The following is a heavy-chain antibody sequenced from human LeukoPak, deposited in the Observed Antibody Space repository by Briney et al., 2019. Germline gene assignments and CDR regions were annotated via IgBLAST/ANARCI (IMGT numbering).Heavy chain of an antibody. Sequence: GRSLRLSCAASGSTFSSYAMHWVRQAPGKGLEWVAVISYDGSNKYYADSVKGRFTISRDNSKNTLYLQMNSLRAEDTAVYYCAREQWLVQSHFQHWGQGTLVTVSS. J-gene: IGHJ1*01. D-gene: IGHD6-19*01. CDR3: AREQWLVQSHFQH. V-gene: IGHV3-30*04. CDR2: ISYDGSNK. CDR1: GSTFSSYA.